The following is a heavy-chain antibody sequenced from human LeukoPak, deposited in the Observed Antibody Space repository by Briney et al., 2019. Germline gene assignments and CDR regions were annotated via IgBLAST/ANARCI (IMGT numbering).Heavy chain of an antibody. CDR2: IIPIFGTA. Sequence: GASVKVSCKASGGTFSSYAISWVRQAPGQGLEWMGGIIPIFGTASYAQRFQGRVTITADESTSTAYMELSSLRSEDTAVYYCASWDIVVVPAAMSPYYYYGMDVWGQGTTVTVSS. CDR3: ASWDIVVVPAAMSPYYYYGMDV. D-gene: IGHD2-2*01. V-gene: IGHV1-69*13. J-gene: IGHJ6*02. CDR1: GGTFSSYA.